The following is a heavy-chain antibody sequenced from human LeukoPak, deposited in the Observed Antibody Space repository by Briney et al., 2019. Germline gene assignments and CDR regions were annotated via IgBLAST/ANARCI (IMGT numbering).Heavy chain of an antibody. CDR2: IYPDDSDT. D-gene: IGHD3-22*01. J-gene: IGHJ4*02. V-gene: IGHV5-51*01. CDR1: GYRFSDYW. Sequence: GESLQISFKGSGYRFSDYWIGWVRQMPGKGLEWMGIIYPDDSDTRYSPSFQGQVTFSADKSTSTAYLQWSSLKASDTAMYYCAKYYYDRSVGPFDYWGQGTLVTVSS. CDR3: AKYYYDRSVGPFDY.